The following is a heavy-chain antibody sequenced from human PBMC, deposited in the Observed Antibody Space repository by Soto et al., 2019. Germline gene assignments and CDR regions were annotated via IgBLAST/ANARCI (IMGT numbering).Heavy chain of an antibody. J-gene: IGHJ4*02. V-gene: IGHV1-69*06. Sequence: SLKVSCKASVGNFSSYAISWVRQAPGQGLEWMGGIITTFGTANYAQKFQGRVTITADKSTSKAYMELSRVRSEDTAVYYYARDGGGSYFGPWGQGTLVTVSS. CDR1: VGNFSSYA. CDR2: IITTFGTA. D-gene: IGHD1-26*01. CDR3: ARDGGGSYFGP.